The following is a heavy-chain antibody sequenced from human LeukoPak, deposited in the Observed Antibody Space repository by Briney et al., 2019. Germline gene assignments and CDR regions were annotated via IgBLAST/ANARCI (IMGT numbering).Heavy chain of an antibody. D-gene: IGHD3-22*01. Sequence: SETLSLTCTVSGGSISSGSYYWSWIRQPAGKGLEWIGRIYTSGSTNYNPSLKSRVTRSVDTSKNQFSLKLSSVTAADTAVYYCARVTSSGYYYYYMDVWGKGTTVTVSS. CDR3: ARVTSSGYYYYYMDV. CDR2: IYTSGST. CDR1: GGSISSGSYY. V-gene: IGHV4-61*02. J-gene: IGHJ6*03.